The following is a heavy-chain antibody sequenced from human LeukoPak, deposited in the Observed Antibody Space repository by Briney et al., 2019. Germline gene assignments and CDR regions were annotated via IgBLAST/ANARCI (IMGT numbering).Heavy chain of an antibody. V-gene: IGHV3-30*03. CDR3: ARALRCGGDCYYFDY. Sequence: GGSLRLSCAASGFTFSSYGMHWVRQAPGKGLEWVAVISYDGSNKYYADSVKGRFTISRDNSKNTLYLQMNSLRADDTAVYYCARALRCGGDCYYFDYWGQGTLVTVSS. J-gene: IGHJ4*02. D-gene: IGHD2-21*02. CDR1: GFTFSSYG. CDR2: ISYDGSNK.